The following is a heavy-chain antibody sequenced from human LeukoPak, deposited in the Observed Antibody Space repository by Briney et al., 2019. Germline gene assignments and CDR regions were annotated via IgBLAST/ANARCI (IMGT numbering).Heavy chain of an antibody. CDR1: GFTFSSYS. CDR3: ARSGRKAVAGAAGREYFQH. D-gene: IGHD6-19*01. CDR2: ISSSSSYI. J-gene: IGHJ1*01. Sequence: GGSLRLSCAASGFTFSSYSMNWVRQAPGKGLEWVSSISSSSSYIYYADSVKGRFTISRDNAKNSLYLQMNSLRAEDTAVYYCARSGRKAVAGAAGREYFQHWGQGNLVTVSS. V-gene: IGHV3-21*01.